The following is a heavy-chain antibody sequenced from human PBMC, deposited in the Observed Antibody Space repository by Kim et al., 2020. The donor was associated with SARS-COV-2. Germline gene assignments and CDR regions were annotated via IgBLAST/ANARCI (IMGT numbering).Heavy chain of an antibody. J-gene: IGHJ3*02. D-gene: IGHD3-3*01. Sequence: SETLSLTCAVYGGSFSGYYWSWIRQPPGKGLEWIGEINHSGSTNYNPSLKSRVTISVDTSKNQFSLKLSSVTAADTAVYYCARGAGVYYGAFDIWGQGTMVTVSS. CDR1: GGSFSGYY. CDR3: ARGAGVYYGAFDI. CDR2: INHSGST. V-gene: IGHV4-34*01.